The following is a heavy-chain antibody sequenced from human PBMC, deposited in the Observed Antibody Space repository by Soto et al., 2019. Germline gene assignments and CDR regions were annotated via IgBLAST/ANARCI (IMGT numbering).Heavy chain of an antibody. CDR2: IIPIFGTA. CDR3: ASHDYYSSGNGPDY. Sequence: QVQLVQCWDEVKKPGSSVMVSCKACGGTFSSYAISWVRQAPGQGLQWMGGIIPIFGTANYAQKFQGRVTITADESTSTAYMELSSLRSEDTAVYYCASHDYYSSGNGPDYWGQGTLVTVSS. V-gene: IGHV1-69*01. J-gene: IGHJ4*02. D-gene: IGHD3-22*01. CDR1: GGTFSSYA.